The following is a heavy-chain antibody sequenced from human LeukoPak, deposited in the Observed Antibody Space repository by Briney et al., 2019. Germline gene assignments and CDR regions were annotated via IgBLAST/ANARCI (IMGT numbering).Heavy chain of an antibody. CDR2: ISWNSGSI. V-gene: IGHV3-9*01. CDR1: GFTFDDYA. Sequence: GGSLRLSRAASGFTFDDYAMHWVRQAPGKGLEWVSGISWNSGSIGYVDSVKGRFTISRDNSKNTLYLQMNSLRAEDTAVYYCVKDGRAAIYYYYYMDVWGKGTTVTVSS. D-gene: IGHD1-26*01. CDR3: VKDGRAAIYYYYYMDV. J-gene: IGHJ6*03.